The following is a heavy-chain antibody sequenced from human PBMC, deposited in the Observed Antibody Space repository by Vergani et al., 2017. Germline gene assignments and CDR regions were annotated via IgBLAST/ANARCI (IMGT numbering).Heavy chain of an antibody. CDR1: GFSFTTGGEG. D-gene: IGHD3-9*01. J-gene: IGHJ3*01. CDR2: VYWNDDA. V-gene: IGHV2-5*01. Sequence: QITLRESGPTLVKPTQTLTLTCTFSGFSFTTGGEGVGWIRQPPGRALEWLAFVYWNDDARYSPSLKSRVTITKDTSKNEVILTMATMDPVDTATYYCVHRLGYFDWDGAFDVWGPGTMVTVSS. CDR3: VHRLGYFDWDGAFDV.